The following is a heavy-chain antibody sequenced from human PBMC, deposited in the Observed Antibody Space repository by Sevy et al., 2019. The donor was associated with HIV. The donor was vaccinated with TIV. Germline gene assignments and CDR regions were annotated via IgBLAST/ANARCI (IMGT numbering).Heavy chain of an antibody. CDR1: GFTFTTYT. CDR2: ISSSSSYI. D-gene: IGHD3-9*01. Sequence: GGSLRLSCAASGFTFTTYTMNWVRQAPGKGLEWVSSISSSSSYIYYADSVKGRFTIARDNAKNQLYLQINSLRAEDMAVYYCASEEGVLRYFDWGQGTLVTVSS. V-gene: IGHV3-21*01. CDR3: ASEEGVLRYFD. J-gene: IGHJ4*02.